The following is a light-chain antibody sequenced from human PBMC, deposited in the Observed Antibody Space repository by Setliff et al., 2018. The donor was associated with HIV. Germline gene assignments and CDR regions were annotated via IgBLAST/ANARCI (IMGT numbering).Light chain of an antibody. CDR1: RTLLHKSNHKNY. Sequence: DIVMTQSPESHLVSLGERATISCESSRTLLHKSNHKNYLAWFQQKQGQPPQLLFYWASTRESGVPDRISASGSGTNFTLTISSLQPDDVAIYYCQQYFAIPPTFGQGTKVDIK. J-gene: IGKJ1*01. CDR2: WAS. CDR3: QQYFAIPPT. V-gene: IGKV4-1*01.